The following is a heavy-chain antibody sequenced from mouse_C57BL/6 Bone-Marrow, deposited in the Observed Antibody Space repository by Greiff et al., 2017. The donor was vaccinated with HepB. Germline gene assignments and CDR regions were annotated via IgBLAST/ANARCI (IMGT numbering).Heavy chain of an antibody. CDR1: GYTFTSYG. J-gene: IGHJ3*01. V-gene: IGHV1-81*01. Sequence: VQLQQSGAELARPGASVKLSCKASGYTFTSYGISWVKQRTGQGLEWIGEIYPRSGNTYYNEKFKGKATLTADKSSSTAYMELRSLTSEDSAVYFCARIYDYDFAYWGQGTLVTVSA. CDR3: ARIYDYDFAY. CDR2: IYPRSGNT. D-gene: IGHD2-4*01.